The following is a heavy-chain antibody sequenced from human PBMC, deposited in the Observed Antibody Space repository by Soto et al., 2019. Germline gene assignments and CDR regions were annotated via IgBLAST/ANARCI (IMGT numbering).Heavy chain of an antibody. J-gene: IGHJ6*02. CDR2: IYPGDSDT. Sequence: GESLKISCKGSGSSFTSYWIGWVRQMPGKGLEWMGIIYPGDSDTRYSPSFQGQVTISADKSISTAYLQWSSLKASDTAMYYCAKGYGSGSYYRGGMDVWGQGTTVTVSS. CDR3: AKGYGSGSYYRGGMDV. D-gene: IGHD3-10*01. V-gene: IGHV5-51*01. CDR1: GSSFTSYW.